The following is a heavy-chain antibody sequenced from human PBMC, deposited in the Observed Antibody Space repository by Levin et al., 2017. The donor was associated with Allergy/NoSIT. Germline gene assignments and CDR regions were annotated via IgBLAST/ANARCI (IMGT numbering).Heavy chain of an antibody. CDR1: GFSLTTSGVG. CDR2: IYWDDVK. CDR3: AHRRQGWGLT. J-gene: IGHJ5*02. V-gene: IGHV2-5*02. Sequence: QSGPTLVKPTQTLTLTCAFSGFSLTTSGVGVGWIRQPPGKALEWLALIYWDDVKRYRPSLKSRLTITKDTSKNLVVFTMTNMDPVDTATYYCAHRRQGWGLTWGQGTLVTVSS. D-gene: IGHD3-16*01.